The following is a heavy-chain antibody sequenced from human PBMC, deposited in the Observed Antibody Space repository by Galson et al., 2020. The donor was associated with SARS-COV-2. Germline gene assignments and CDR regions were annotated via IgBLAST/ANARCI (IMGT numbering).Heavy chain of an antibody. CDR2: ITADGETT. Sequence: GGSLRLSCEASGFSFGDYAMHWVRQAPGKGLEYVSAITADGETTYYAKSRKDRFIISRDNSNNMLFLQLGSLREEDTAVYFCARGNVAVPAAPLYNWFDPWGQGTLVTVSS. CDR3: ARGNVAVPAAPLYNWFDP. D-gene: IGHD2-2*01. V-gene: IGHV3-64*01. CDR1: GFSFGDYA. J-gene: IGHJ5*02.